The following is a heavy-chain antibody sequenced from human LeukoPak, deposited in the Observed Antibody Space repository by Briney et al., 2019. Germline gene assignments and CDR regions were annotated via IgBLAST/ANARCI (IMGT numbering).Heavy chain of an antibody. CDR1: GGTFSSYA. Sequence: GSSVKVSCKASGGTFSSYAISWVRQAPGQGVEWMGRIIPILGIANYAQKFQGRVTITADKSTSTAYMELSSLRSEDTAVYYCASLGGTHYDILTGYYMPDYWGQGTLVTVSS. D-gene: IGHD3-9*01. V-gene: IGHV1-69*04. J-gene: IGHJ4*02. CDR3: ASLGGTHYDILTGYYMPDY. CDR2: IIPILGIA.